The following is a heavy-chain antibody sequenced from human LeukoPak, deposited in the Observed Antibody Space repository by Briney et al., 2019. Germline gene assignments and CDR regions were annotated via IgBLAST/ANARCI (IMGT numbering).Heavy chain of an antibody. CDR3: AKGQFPSYYYGSGTVDY. D-gene: IGHD3-10*01. CDR1: GFTFSSYA. J-gene: IGHJ4*02. CDR2: ISGSGGST. Sequence: GGSLRLSCAASGFTFSSYAMSWVRQAPGKGLEWVSAISGSGGSTYNADSVKGRFTISRDNSKNTLYLQMNSLRAEDTAVYYCAKGQFPSYYYGSGTVDYWGQGTLVTVSS. V-gene: IGHV3-23*01.